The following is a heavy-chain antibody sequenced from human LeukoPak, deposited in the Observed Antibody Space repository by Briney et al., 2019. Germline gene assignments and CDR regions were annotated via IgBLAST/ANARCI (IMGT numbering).Heavy chain of an antibody. V-gene: IGHV1-18*01. CDR3: ARDLRDGYNSWGET. Sequence: ASLNVSCKASGYTFTSYGISWVRQAPGQGLEWMGWISAYNGNTNYAQKLRGRVTMTTDTSRSTAYMELRSLRSDDTAVYYCARDLRDGYNSWGETWGQGTLVTVSS. CDR1: GYTFTSYG. D-gene: IGHD5-24*01. J-gene: IGHJ5*02. CDR2: ISAYNGNT.